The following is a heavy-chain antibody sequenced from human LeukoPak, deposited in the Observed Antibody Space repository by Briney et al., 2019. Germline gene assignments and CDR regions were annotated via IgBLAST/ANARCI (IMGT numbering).Heavy chain of an antibody. J-gene: IGHJ4*02. D-gene: IGHD3-9*01. CDR1: GFTFSTYE. CDR2: ISSSGSTI. CDR3: ARGVLRYFER. V-gene: IGHV3-48*03. Sequence: GGSLRLSCAASGFTFSTYEMTWVRQSPGKGLEWVSYISSSGSTIYYADSVKGRFTISRDNARNSLYLQMNSPRAEDTAVYYCARGVLRYFERWGQGTLVTVSS.